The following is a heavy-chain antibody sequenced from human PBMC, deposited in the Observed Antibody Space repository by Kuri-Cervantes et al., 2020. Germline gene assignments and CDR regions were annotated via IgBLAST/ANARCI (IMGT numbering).Heavy chain of an antibody. J-gene: IGHJ1*01. CDR1: GFTFSSYA. V-gene: IGHV3-9*01. CDR2: IAWNSGSI. CDR3: AKPEGVVGYYGLVDFQH. D-gene: IGHD3-22*01. Sequence: SLKISCAASGFTFSSYAMHWVRQAPGKGLEWVSGIAWNSGSIAYADSVKGRFTISRDNAKNSLYLQMDSLRAEDTALYYCAKPEGVVGYYGLVDFQHWGQGTLVTVSS.